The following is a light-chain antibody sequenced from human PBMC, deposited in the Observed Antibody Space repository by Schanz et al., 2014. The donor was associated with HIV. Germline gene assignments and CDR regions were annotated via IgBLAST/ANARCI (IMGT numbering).Light chain of an antibody. CDR2: GAS. J-gene: IGKJ3*01. CDR3: QQYGSLPPLFT. Sequence: EIVLTQSPGTLSLSPGERATLSCRASQSISRNYLAWFQQKPGQAPRLLIFGASIRTTGIPDRFSGSGSGTDFTLTITRLEPEDFAVYYCQQYGSLPPLFTFGPGTKVDIK. CDR1: QSISRNY. V-gene: IGKV3-20*01.